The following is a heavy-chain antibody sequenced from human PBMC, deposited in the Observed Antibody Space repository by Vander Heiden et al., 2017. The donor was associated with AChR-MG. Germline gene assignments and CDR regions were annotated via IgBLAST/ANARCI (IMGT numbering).Heavy chain of an antibody. CDR1: GFTFSGSA. Sequence: EVQLVESGGGLVQPGGSLKLSCAASGFTFSGSAMHWVRQASGKGLEWVGRIRSKANNYATAYAASVKGRFTISRDESKNTAYLQMNSLKTEDTAVYYCTLHRGDGYNSDAFDIWGQGTLVTVPS. CDR3: TLHRGDGYNSDAFDI. D-gene: IGHD5-12*01. CDR2: IRSKANNYAT. V-gene: IGHV3-73*01. J-gene: IGHJ3*02.